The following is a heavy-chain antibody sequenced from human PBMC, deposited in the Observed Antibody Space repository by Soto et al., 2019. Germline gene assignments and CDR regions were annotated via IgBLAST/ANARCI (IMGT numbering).Heavy chain of an antibody. Sequence: GGSLRLSCAASGFTFSSYSMNWVRQAPGKGLEWVSSISSSSSYIYYADSVKGRFTISRDNAKNSLYLQMNSLRAEDTAVYYCARALSRGWSTDYYYYGMDVWGQGTTVTVSS. CDR3: ARALSRGWSTDYYYYGMDV. V-gene: IGHV3-21*01. CDR2: ISSSSSYI. CDR1: GFTFSSYS. J-gene: IGHJ6*02. D-gene: IGHD6-19*01.